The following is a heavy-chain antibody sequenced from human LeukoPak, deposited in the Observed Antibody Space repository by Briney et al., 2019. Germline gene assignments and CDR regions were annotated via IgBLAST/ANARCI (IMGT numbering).Heavy chain of an antibody. CDR2: IPYDGRNQ. V-gene: IGHV3-30*02. J-gene: IGHJ4*02. Sequence: GGSLRLSCAASGFTFSSYGMHWVRQAPGKGLEWVAFIPYDGRNQYFADSVKGRFTISRDISKNTLHLQMNSLRTEDTAVYYCPKDGTIFGVTYLDSWGQGTLVTVSS. CDR3: PKDGTIFGVTYLDS. D-gene: IGHD3-3*01. CDR1: GFTFSSYG.